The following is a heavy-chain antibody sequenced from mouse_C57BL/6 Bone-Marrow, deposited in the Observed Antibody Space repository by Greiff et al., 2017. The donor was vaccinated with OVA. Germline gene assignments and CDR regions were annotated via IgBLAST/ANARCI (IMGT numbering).Heavy chain of an antibody. J-gene: IGHJ4*01. D-gene: IGHD2-2*01. CDR2: ISDGGSYT. V-gene: IGHV5-4*01. Sequence: EVQRVESGGGLVKPGGSLKLSCAASGFTFSSYAMSWVRQTPEKRLEWVATISDGGSYTYYPDNVKGRFTISRDNAKNNLYLQMSHLKSEDTAMYYWARGFMVTTRVMDYWGQGTSVTVSS. CDR1: GFTFSSYA. CDR3: ARGFMVTTRVMDY.